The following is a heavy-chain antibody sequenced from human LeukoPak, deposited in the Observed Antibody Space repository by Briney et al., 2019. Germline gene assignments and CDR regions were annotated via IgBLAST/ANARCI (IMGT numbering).Heavy chain of an antibody. Sequence: ASVKVSCKASGYTFTGYYMHWVRQAPGQGLEWMGWINPNSGGTNYAQKFQGRVTMTRDTSISTAYMELSRLRSDDTAVYYCAREIKPYYYDSSGYYIDYWGQGTLVTVSS. V-gene: IGHV1-2*02. D-gene: IGHD3-22*01. CDR3: AREIKPYYYDSSGYYIDY. CDR1: GYTFTGYY. J-gene: IGHJ4*02. CDR2: INPNSGGT.